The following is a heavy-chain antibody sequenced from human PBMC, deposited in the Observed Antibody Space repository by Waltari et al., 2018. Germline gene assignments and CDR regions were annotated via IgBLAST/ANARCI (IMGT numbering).Heavy chain of an antibody. V-gene: IGHV1-18*04. D-gene: IGHD1-26*01. CDR2: ISGYNGNK. CDR1: AYSFPNSG. Sequence: QVQLVQPGAEAKKPGASVKVYCKATAYSFPNSGVSWVRQAPGQGLEWMGWISGYNGNKKYAQKFQGRVTMTTDTSTSTAYMELMGLRSDDAAVYYCAGSTSPLGYYYYGMDVWGQGTTVTVSS. CDR3: AGSTSPLGYYYYGMDV. J-gene: IGHJ6*02.